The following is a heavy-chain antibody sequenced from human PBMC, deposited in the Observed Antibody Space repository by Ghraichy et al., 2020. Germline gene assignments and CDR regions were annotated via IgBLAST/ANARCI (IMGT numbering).Heavy chain of an antibody. D-gene: IGHD3-16*01. Sequence: GGSLRLSCAASGLTVSSNHMNWVRQAPGKGLEWVSVIYSGGSTNYADSVRDRFTISRDNDKNTLYLQMNSLRAEDTAVYYCARDARGTASDAYFSSDPYFDFWGQGILVTVSS. J-gene: IGHJ4*02. V-gene: IGHV3-66*01. CDR2: IYSGGST. CDR3: ARDARGTASDAYFSSDPYFDF. CDR1: GLTVSSNH.